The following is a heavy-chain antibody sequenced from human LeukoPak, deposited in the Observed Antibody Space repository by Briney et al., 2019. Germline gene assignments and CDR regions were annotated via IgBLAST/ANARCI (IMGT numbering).Heavy chain of an antibody. CDR1: GFIFSNYA. Sequence: PGGSLRLPCAASGFIFSNYAMSWVRQAPGKGLEWVSGISASGGNPYYADSVKGRFTISRDNSENTLNLQMNSLRAEDTAVYYCAKARAGDITAAFNYWGQGTLVTVSS. V-gene: IGHV3-23*01. CDR3: AKARAGDITAAFNY. D-gene: IGHD6-13*01. CDR2: ISASGGNP. J-gene: IGHJ4*02.